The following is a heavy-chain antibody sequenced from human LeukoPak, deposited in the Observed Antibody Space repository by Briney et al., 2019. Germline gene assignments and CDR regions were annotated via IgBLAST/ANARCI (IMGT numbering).Heavy chain of an antibody. Sequence: GSLRLSCATSGFTFSNAWMSWVRQPPGKGLEWIGEIHRSGSPNYNPSLQSRVTISIDRSRNQIALELSSVTAADTAVYYCAREILGGFNPGAYWGQGTLVTVSS. D-gene: IGHD1-14*01. J-gene: IGHJ4*02. CDR1: GFTFSNAW. CDR2: IHRSGSP. CDR3: AREILGGFNPGAY. V-gene: IGHV4-4*02.